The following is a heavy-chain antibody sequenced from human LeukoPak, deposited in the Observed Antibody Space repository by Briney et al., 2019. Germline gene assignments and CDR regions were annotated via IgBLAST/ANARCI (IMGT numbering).Heavy chain of an antibody. Sequence: GGFLRLSCAASGFTFSSYWMSWVRQAPGKGLEWVANIKQDGSEKYYVDSVKGRFTISRDNAKNSLYLQMNSLRAEDTAVYYCARDSLYGDYPFGWFDPWGQGTLVTVSS. J-gene: IGHJ5*02. CDR1: GFTFSSYW. V-gene: IGHV3-7*01. D-gene: IGHD4-17*01. CDR2: IKQDGSEK. CDR3: ARDSLYGDYPFGWFDP.